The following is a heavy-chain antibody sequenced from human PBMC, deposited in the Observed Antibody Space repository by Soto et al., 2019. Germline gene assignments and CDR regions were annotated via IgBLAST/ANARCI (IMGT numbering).Heavy chain of an antibody. J-gene: IGHJ4*02. Sequence: LRLSCSASGFTFSLYSMIWVRQAPGKGLEWVASITSSSSYIYYEDSLKGRFTISRDNAKNSLFLQLDSLRAEDTAVYFCVRARSTDSRPDYWGQGTLVTVSS. CDR2: ITSSSSYI. CDR1: GFTFSLYS. D-gene: IGHD3-22*01. CDR3: VRARSTDSRPDY. V-gene: IGHV3-21*01.